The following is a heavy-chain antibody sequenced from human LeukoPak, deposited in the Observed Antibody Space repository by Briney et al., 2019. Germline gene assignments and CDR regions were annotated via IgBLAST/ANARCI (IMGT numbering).Heavy chain of an antibody. D-gene: IGHD1-26*01. J-gene: IGHJ4*02. CDR1: GYTFTGYY. Sequence: SVKVSCKASGYTFTGYYMHWVRQAPGQGLEWMGRIIPILGIANYAQKFQGRVTITADKSTSTAYMELSSLRSEDTAVYYCARGGGSYSAVDYWGQGTLVTVSS. CDR2: IIPILGIA. CDR3: ARGGGSYSAVDY. V-gene: IGHV1-69*04.